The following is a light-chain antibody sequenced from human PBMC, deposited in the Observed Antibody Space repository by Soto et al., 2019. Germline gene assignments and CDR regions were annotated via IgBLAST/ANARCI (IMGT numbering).Light chain of an antibody. CDR1: QSVSSDY. CDR3: QHYANSPPSVT. CDR2: GAS. V-gene: IGKV3-20*01. J-gene: IGKJ3*01. Sequence: ELVLTQSPDTLSLSPGERATLSCRASQSVSSDYLVWYQQKPGQAPRLLIYGASRRATGIPVRFSGSGSETDFLLTISRLEPEDFAVYYWQHYANSPPSVTFGHGNKGDIK.